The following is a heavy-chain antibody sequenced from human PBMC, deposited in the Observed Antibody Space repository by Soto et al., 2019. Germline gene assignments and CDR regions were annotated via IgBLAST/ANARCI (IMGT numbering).Heavy chain of an antibody. D-gene: IGHD2-15*01. CDR3: ARHSLVVVAAIRFDP. Sequence: SETLSLTCAVYGGSFSGYYWSWIRQPPGKGLEWIGEINHSGSTNYNPSLKSRVTISVDTSKNQFSLKLSSVTAADTAVYYCARHSLVVVAAIRFDPWGQGTLVTVSS. CDR2: INHSGST. CDR1: GGSFSGYY. J-gene: IGHJ5*02. V-gene: IGHV4-34*01.